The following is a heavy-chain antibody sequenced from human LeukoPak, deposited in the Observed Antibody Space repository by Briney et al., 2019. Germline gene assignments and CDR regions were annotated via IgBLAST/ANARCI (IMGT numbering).Heavy chain of an antibody. V-gene: IGHV3-33*01. D-gene: IGHD3-16*02. CDR2: IWYDGSNK. J-gene: IGHJ4*02. CDR3: ARDLTPGYCSGGSCSGYDYVWGSYRHNPLGY. CDR1: GFTFSSYG. Sequence: GRSLRLSCAASGFTFSSYGMHWVRQAPGKGLEWVAVIWYDGSNKYYADSVKGLFTISRDNSKNTLYLQMNSLRAEDTAVYYCARDLTPGYCSGGSCSGYDYVWGSYRHNPLGYWGQGTLVTVSS.